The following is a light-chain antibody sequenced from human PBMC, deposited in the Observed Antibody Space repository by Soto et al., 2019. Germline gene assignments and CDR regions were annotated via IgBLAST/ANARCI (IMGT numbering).Light chain of an antibody. CDR1: QAIGNY. CDR2: GAN. J-gene: IGKJ5*01. CDR3: KQCHATPLT. Sequence: DIQMTQSPSSLSASVGDRVTITCRASQAIGNYLNWYQQKPGKAPNLLIFGANTLQSGVQSRFSGSGYGTNFTLIISVLQPEDFAIYYCKQCHATPLTFGQGTRLEIK. V-gene: IGKV1-39*01.